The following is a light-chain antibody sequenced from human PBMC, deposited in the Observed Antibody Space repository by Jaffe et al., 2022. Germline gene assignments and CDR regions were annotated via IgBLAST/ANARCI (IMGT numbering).Light chain of an antibody. CDR1: KLGDKS. Sequence: SYDLTQPPSVSVSPGQTATITCSGDKLGDKSASWYQQKPGQSPVLVISEDTKRPSGIPERFSGSNSGNTATLTISGTQALDEADYYCQAWDSRVVFGGGTKLTVL. V-gene: IGLV3-1*01. J-gene: IGLJ2*01. CDR3: QAWDSRVV. CDR2: EDT.